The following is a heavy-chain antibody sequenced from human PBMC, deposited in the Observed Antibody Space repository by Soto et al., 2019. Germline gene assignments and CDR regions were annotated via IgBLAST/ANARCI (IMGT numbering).Heavy chain of an antibody. Sequence: SLSLTCTVCGGCISSGVYYGSWIRQHPGKGLEWIGYIYYSGSTYYNPSLKSRVTISVDTSKNQFSLKLSSVTAEDTAVYYCASSAYYYPLDFDQWGQRNLVTVSS. CDR2: IYYSGST. CDR1: GGCISSGVYY. V-gene: IGHV4-31*03. CDR3: ASSAYYYPLDFDQ. D-gene: IGHD3-22*01. J-gene: IGHJ4*02.